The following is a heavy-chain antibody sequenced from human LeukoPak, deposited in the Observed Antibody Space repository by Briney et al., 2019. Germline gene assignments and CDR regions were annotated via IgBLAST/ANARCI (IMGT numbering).Heavy chain of an antibody. Sequence: SETLSLTCTISGGSISSGGYYWSWIRQHPGKGLEWIGYIYYSGSTYYNPSLKSRVTISVDTSKNQFSLKLSSVTAADTAVYYCARDHPYQQHAFDIWGQGTMVTVSS. J-gene: IGHJ3*02. V-gene: IGHV4-31*03. CDR3: ARDHPYQQHAFDI. CDR2: IYYSGST. CDR1: GGSISSGGYY. D-gene: IGHD5-18*01.